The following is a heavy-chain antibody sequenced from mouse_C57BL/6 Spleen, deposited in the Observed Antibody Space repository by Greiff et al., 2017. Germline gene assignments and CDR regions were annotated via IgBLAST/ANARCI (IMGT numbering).Heavy chain of an antibody. CDR1: GYTFTSYW. V-gene: IGHV1-69*01. CDR3: ARSYSRAMYY. Sequence: QVQLQQPGAELVMPGASVKLSCKASGYTFTSYWLHWVKQRPGKGLEWIGEIDPSDSYTNYNHKFKGKSTLTVDKSSSTAYMQLSSLTSEDSAVYYCARSYSRAMYYWGQGTSVTVSS. J-gene: IGHJ4*01. D-gene: IGHD2-5*01. CDR2: IDPSDSYT.